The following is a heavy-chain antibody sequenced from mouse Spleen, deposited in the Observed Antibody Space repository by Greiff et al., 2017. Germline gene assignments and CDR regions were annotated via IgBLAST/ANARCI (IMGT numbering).Heavy chain of an antibody. Sequence: EVKLVESGGGLVQPGGSMKLSCVASGFTFSNYWMNWVRQSPEKGLEWVAQIRLKSDNYATHYAESVKGRFTISRDDSKSSVYLQMNNLRAEDTGIYYCTGYDYDFDYWGQGTTLTVSS. J-gene: IGHJ2*01. D-gene: IGHD2-4*01. V-gene: IGHV6-3*01. CDR2: IRLKSDNYAT. CDR1: GFTFSNYW. CDR3: TGYDYDFDY.